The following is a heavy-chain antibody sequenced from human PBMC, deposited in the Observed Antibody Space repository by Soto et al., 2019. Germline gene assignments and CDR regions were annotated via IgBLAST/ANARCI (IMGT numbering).Heavy chain of an antibody. V-gene: IGHV3-30*18. CDR1: GFTFSSYG. CDR2: ISYDGSNK. CDR3: AKDGDLYYDSPEYFQH. Sequence: QVQLVESGGGVVQPGRSLRLSCAASGFTFSSYGMHWVRQAPGKGLEWVAVISYDGSNKYYADSVKGRFTISRDNSKNTLYLQMNSLRAEDTAVYYCAKDGDLYYDSPEYFQHWGQGTLVTVSS. D-gene: IGHD3-16*01. J-gene: IGHJ1*01.